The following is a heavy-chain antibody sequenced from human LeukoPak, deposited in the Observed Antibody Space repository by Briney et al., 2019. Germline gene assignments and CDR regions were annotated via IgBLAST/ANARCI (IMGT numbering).Heavy chain of an antibody. J-gene: IGHJ3*02. CDR3: ARVFSGGYQLLHDAFDI. CDR2: ISSSSSYI. Sequence: PGGSLRLSCAASGFTFSSYSMNWVRQAPGKGLEWVSSISSSSSYIYYADSVKGRFTISRDNAKNSLYLQMNSLRAEDTAVYYCARVFSGGYQLLHDAFDIWGQGTMVTVSS. V-gene: IGHV3-21*01. CDR1: GFTFSSYS. D-gene: IGHD2-2*01.